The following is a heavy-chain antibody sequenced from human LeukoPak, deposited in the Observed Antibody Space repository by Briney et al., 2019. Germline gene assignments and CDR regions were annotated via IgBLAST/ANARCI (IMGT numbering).Heavy chain of an antibody. CDR2: ISSSGSTL. D-gene: IGHD3-22*01. CDR1: GFTFSSYE. CDR3: ARDEGVTTFDP. V-gene: IGHV3-48*03. J-gene: IGHJ5*02. Sequence: GGSLRLSCAASGFTFSSYEMNWVRQAPGKGLEWVSYISSSGSTLYYADSVKGRFTISRDNAKNSLYLQMNSLRAEDTAVYYCARDEGVTTFDPWGQGTLVTVSS.